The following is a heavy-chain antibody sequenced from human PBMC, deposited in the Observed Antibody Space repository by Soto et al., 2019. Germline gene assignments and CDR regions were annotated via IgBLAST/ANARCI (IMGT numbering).Heavy chain of an antibody. V-gene: IGHV3-23*01. Sequence: GGSLRLSCAASGFTFSSYAMSWVRQAPGKGLEWVSAISGSGGSTYYADSVKGRFTISRDNSKNTLFLQMNSLRVEDTAIYYCAKKVNSGPGSQYFDYWGQGTLVTVSS. CDR2: ISGSGGST. CDR3: AKKVNSGPGSQYFDY. CDR1: GFTFSSYA. J-gene: IGHJ4*02. D-gene: IGHD3-10*01.